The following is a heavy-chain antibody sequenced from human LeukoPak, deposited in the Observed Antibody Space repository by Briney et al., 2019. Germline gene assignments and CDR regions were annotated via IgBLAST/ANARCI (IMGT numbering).Heavy chain of an antibody. J-gene: IGHJ4*02. D-gene: IGHD6-13*01. Sequence: GGSLRLSCAASGFTFSDYYMSWIRQAPGKGLEWVSYISHSGRTIYYADSVKGRFTISRDNAKNSLFLQMNSLRAEDTAVYYCARAFGSSWYGYYFDYWGQGTLVTVSS. CDR2: ISHSGRTI. CDR1: GFTFSDYY. CDR3: ARAFGSSWYGYYFDY. V-gene: IGHV3-11*04.